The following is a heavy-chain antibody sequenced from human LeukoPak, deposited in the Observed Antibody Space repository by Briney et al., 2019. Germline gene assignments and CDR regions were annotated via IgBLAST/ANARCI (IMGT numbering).Heavy chain of an antibody. CDR3: ARGPLVRGVIGYYYYMDV. CDR1: GDSVSSTSAA. CDR2: TYYRSKWYN. Sequence: SQTLSLTCGLSGDSVSSTSAAWSWIRQSPSRGLEWLGRTYYRSKWYNDYAVSVKSRITINPDTSKNQFSLQLNSVTPEDTAVYYCARGPLVRGVIGYYYYMDVWGKGTTVTISS. V-gene: IGHV6-1*01. J-gene: IGHJ6*03. D-gene: IGHD3-10*01.